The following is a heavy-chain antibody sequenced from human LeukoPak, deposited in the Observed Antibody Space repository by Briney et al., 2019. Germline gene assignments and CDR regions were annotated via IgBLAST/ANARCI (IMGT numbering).Heavy chain of an antibody. V-gene: IGHV3-23*01. CDR3: ARVGQQLVLGYFDY. CDR1: GFTFSSYA. Sequence: GGSLRLSCAASGFTFSSYALSWVRQAPGKGLEWVSSISGSGTSTLYADSVKGRFTISRDNSKNTVFLKMNSLGAEDTAVYYCARVGQQLVLGYFDYWGQGTLVTVSS. CDR2: ISGSGTST. D-gene: IGHD6-13*01. J-gene: IGHJ4*02.